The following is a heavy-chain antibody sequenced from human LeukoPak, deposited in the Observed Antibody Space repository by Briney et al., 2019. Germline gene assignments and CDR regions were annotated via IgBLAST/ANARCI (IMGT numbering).Heavy chain of an antibody. Sequence: GGSLRLSCAASGFSSYSLNWVRQAPGKGLEWVSSISSGGDYIYYADSVKGRFTISRDNAKNSLYLQMNSLRVEDTAIYYCARDPWGTHAYWGQGTLVTVSS. D-gene: IGHD3-16*01. J-gene: IGHJ4*02. CDR3: ARDPWGTHAY. V-gene: IGHV3-21*01. CDR1: GFSSYS. CDR2: ISSGGDYI.